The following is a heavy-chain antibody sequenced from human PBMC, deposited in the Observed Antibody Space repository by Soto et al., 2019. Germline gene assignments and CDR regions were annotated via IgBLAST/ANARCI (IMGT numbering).Heavy chain of an antibody. Sequence: EVQLVESGGGLVKPGGSLRLSCAASGFTFSSYSMNWVRQAPGKGLEWVSSISSSSSYIYYADSVKGRFTISRDNAKNSLYLQMNSLRAEDTAVYYCASKGMVKRGYDSSGYYYAAFDYWGQGTLVTVSS. CDR2: ISSSSSYI. CDR3: ASKGMVKRGYDSSGYYYAAFDY. J-gene: IGHJ4*02. CDR1: GFTFSSYS. D-gene: IGHD3-22*01. V-gene: IGHV3-21*01.